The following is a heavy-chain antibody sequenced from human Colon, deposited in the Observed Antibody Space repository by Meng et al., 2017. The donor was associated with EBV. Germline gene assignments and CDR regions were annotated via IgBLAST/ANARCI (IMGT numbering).Heavy chain of an antibody. Sequence: QVQVPESGPGLVAPSGTLSLTCPVSGAAISSNNWWSWVRQPPGKGLEWIGEIYHGGNTNYNPSLKSRVTISVDRSNDQFSLSLSSVTAADTAVYYCARGNAYNAPSFDYWGQGTLVTVSS. J-gene: IGHJ4*02. V-gene: IGHV4-4*02. CDR1: GAAISSNNW. CDR2: IYHGGNT. CDR3: ARGNAYNAPSFDY. D-gene: IGHD5-24*01.